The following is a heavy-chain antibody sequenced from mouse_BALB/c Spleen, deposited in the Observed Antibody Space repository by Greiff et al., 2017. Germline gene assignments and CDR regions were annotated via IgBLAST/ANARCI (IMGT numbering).Heavy chain of an antibody. CDR3: ARGPGVVAPYWYFDV. Sequence: DVKLVESGGGLVKPGGSLKLSCAASGFTFSSYAMSWVRQTPEKRLEWVASISSGGSTYYPDSVKGRFTISRDNARNILYLQMSSLRSEDTAMYYCARGPGVVAPYWYFDVWGAGTTVTVSS. V-gene: IGHV5-6-5*01. D-gene: IGHD1-1*01. J-gene: IGHJ1*01. CDR2: ISSGGST. CDR1: GFTFSSYA.